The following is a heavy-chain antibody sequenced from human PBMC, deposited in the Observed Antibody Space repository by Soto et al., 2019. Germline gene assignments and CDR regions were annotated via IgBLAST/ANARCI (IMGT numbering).Heavy chain of an antibody. Sequence: GGSLRLSCAASGFTFSSYAMSWVRQAPGKGLEWVSAISGSGGSTYYADSVKGRFTISRDNSKNTLYLQMNSLRAEDTAVYYCAKDRITMIVVVTGTDYWGQGTLVTVSS. CDR2: ISGSGGST. CDR1: GFTFSSYA. V-gene: IGHV3-23*01. CDR3: AKDRITMIVVVTGTDY. D-gene: IGHD3-22*01. J-gene: IGHJ4*02.